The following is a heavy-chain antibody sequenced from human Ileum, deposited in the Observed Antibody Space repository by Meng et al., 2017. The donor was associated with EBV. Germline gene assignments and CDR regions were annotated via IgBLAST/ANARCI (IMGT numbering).Heavy chain of an antibody. CDR1: GGSISRRDW. Sequence: QGQLQESGPGLVKPSETLSLTCAVSGGSISRRDWWSWVRQPPGKGLEWIGETSHSGSTNYSPSLKSRVTISLDKSKNQLSLKLNSVTAADTAVYYCASSDYYRSDYWGQGTLVTVSS. D-gene: IGHD3-22*01. J-gene: IGHJ4*02. CDR2: TSHSGST. CDR3: ASSDYYRSDY. V-gene: IGHV4-4*02.